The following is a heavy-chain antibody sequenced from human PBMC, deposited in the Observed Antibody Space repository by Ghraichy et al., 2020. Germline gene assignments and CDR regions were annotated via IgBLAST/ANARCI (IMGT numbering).Heavy chain of an antibody. D-gene: IGHD1-26*01. Sequence: SVKVSCKASGGTFSSYAISWVRQAPGQGLEWMGRIIPILGIANYAQKFQGRVTITADKSTSTAYMELSSLRSEDTAVYYCARERGEPGGLPGYFDLWGRGTLVTVSS. CDR2: IIPILGIA. J-gene: IGHJ2*01. CDR3: ARERGEPGGLPGYFDL. CDR1: GGTFSSYA. V-gene: IGHV1-69*04.